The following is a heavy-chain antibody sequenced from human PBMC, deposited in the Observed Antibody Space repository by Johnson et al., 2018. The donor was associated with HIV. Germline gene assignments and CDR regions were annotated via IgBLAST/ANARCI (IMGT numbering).Heavy chain of an antibody. V-gene: IGHV3-23*04. D-gene: IGHD3-10*01. CDR1: GFTFSSYA. Sequence: VQLVESGGGLVQRGGSLRLSCAASGFTFSSYAMHWVRQAPGKGLEWVSLIAPSGDNTYYADSVKGRFTISRDNSKNTLYLQMNSLRAEDTAVFYCANGSYYYGSGYAFDIWGQGTMVTVSS. CDR2: IAPSGDNT. CDR3: ANGSYYYGSGYAFDI. J-gene: IGHJ3*02.